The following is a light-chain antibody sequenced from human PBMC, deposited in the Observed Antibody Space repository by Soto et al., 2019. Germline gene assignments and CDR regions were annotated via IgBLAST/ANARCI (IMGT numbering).Light chain of an antibody. CDR1: SSNIGKNY. CDR3: ETWDSSLRAAV. J-gene: IGLJ7*01. V-gene: IGLV1-51*01. Sequence: QSVLTQPPSVSATPGQKVTISCSGGSSNIGKNYVSWYQQLPGTAPKLLIYDNNNRPSGIPDRFSGSKSGTSATLGITGLQTGDEADYYCETWDSSLRAAVFGGGTQLTVL. CDR2: DNN.